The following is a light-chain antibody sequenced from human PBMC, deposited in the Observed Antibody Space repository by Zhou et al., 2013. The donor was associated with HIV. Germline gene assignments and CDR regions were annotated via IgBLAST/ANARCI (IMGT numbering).Light chain of an antibody. CDR2: LGS. CDR3: MQALQTPYT. V-gene: IGKV2-28*01. CDR1: QSLLYSNGYNY. Sequence: DIVMTQSPLSLPVTPGEPASISCRSSQSLLYSNGYNYLDWYLQKPGQSPQLLIYLGSNRASGVPDRFRGSGSGTDFTLKISRVEAEDVGDYYCMQALQTPYTFGQGTKLEIK. J-gene: IGKJ2*01.